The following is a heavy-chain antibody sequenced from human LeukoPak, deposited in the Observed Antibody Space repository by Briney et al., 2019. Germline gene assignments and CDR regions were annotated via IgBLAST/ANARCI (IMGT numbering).Heavy chain of an antibody. Sequence: GGSLRLSCAASGFTFSSYAMSWVRQAPGKGLEWVSAISGSGGSTYYADSVKGRFTISRDNSKNTLYLQMNSLRAEDTAVYYCAKHITMVPGVILSYWGQGTPVPVSS. V-gene: IGHV3-23*01. CDR3: AKHITMVPGVILSY. CDR2: ISGSGGST. CDR1: GFTFSSYA. D-gene: IGHD3-10*01. J-gene: IGHJ4*02.